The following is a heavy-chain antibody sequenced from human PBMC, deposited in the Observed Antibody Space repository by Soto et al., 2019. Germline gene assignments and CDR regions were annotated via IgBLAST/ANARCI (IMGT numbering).Heavy chain of an antibody. CDR2: IIPILGIA. CDR3: ARYRGSSWYDYFDY. Sequence: ASVKVSCKASGGTFSSYAISWVRQAPGQGLEWMGRIIPILGIANYAQKFQGRVTITADKSTSTAYMELSSLRSEDTAVYYCARYRGSSWYDYFDYWGQGTLVTVSS. J-gene: IGHJ4*02. D-gene: IGHD6-13*01. V-gene: IGHV1-69*04. CDR1: GGTFSSYA.